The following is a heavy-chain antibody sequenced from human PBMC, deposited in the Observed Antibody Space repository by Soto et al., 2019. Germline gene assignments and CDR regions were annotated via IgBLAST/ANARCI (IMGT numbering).Heavy chain of an antibody. CDR3: ARVGFGELLAHGMDV. CDR2: IYYSGST. J-gene: IGHJ6*02. V-gene: IGHV4-30-4*01. CDR1: GGCISSGDYY. Sequence: QVQLQESGPGLVKPSQTLSLTCTVSGGCISSGDYYWSWIRQPPGKGLEWIGYIYYSGSTYYNPFLKSRVTVSVDTSKNQFSLKLSSVTAADTAVYYCARVGFGELLAHGMDVWGQGTTVTVSS. D-gene: IGHD3-10*01.